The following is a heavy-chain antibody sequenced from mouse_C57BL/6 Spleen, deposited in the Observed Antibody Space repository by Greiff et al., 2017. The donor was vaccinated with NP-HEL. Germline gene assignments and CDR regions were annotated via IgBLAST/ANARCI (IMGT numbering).Heavy chain of an antibody. CDR2: INPNNGGT. CDR1: GYTFTDYY. CDR3: ARSYYYGSSLFAY. V-gene: IGHV1-26*01. D-gene: IGHD1-1*01. J-gene: IGHJ3*01. Sequence: VQLQQSGPELVKPGASVKISCKASGYTFTDYYMNWVKQSHGKSLEWIGDINPNNGGTSYNQKFKGKATLTVDKSSSTAYMELRSLTSASSAVYYCARSYYYGSSLFAYWGQGTLVTVSA.